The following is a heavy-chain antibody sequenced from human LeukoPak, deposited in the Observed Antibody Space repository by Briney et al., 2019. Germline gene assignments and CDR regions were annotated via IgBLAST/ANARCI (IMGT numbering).Heavy chain of an antibody. CDR3: ARVGGGYSYGGIDY. D-gene: IGHD5-18*01. V-gene: IGHV1-46*01. CDR1: GYIFAHNG. J-gene: IGHJ4*02. CDR2: INPSGGST. Sequence: ASVKVSCKTSGYIFAHNGISWIRQAPGQGLEWMGIINPSGGSTSYAQKFQGRVTMTRDTSTSTVYMELSSLRSEDTAVYYCARVGGGYSYGGIDYWGQGTLVTVSS.